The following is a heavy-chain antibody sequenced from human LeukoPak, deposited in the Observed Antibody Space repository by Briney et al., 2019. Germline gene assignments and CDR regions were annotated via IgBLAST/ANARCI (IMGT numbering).Heavy chain of an antibody. CDR3: TRGIVVVPAAMPVLGWFDP. J-gene: IGHJ5*02. V-gene: IGHV3-49*03. Sequence: QPGGSLRLSCTTSGFTFGDYAMSWFRQAPGKGLEWVGFIRSKAYGGTTEYAASVKGRFTISRDDSKSIAYLQMNSLKTEDTAVYYCTRGIVVVPAAMPVLGWFDPWGQGTLVTVSS. CDR2: IRSKAYGGTT. CDR1: GFTFGDYA. D-gene: IGHD2-2*01.